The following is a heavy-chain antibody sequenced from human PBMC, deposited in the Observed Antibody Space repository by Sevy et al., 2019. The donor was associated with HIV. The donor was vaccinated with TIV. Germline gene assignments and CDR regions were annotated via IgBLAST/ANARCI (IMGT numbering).Heavy chain of an antibody. V-gene: IGHV3-23*01. CDR2: IFRSGDVT. D-gene: IGHD3-22*01. CDR1: GFTFSNYA. CDR3: AGARYDSSGSFDAFDI. J-gene: IGHJ3*02. Sequence: GGFLRLSCTGSGFTFSNYAMNWVRQAPGKGLEWVSTIFRSGDVTYYADSVKGRFTISRDNSRNTLFLQMKSLRAEDTAVYYCAGARYDSSGSFDAFDIWGQGTMVTVSS.